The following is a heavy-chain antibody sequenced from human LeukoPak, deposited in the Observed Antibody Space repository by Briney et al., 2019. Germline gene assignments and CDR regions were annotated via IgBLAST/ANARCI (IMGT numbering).Heavy chain of an antibody. CDR1: RGTFSSYA. J-gene: IGHJ5*02. D-gene: IGHD6-19*01. CDR3: ARGNSGWFDDNWFDP. V-gene: IGHV1-69*13. Sequence: SVKVSCKASRGTFSSYAISWVRQAPGQGLEWMGGIIPIFGTAYYAQKFQGRVTITADESTSTAYMELSSLRAEDTALYYCARGNSGWFDDNWFDPWGQGTLVTVSS. CDR2: IIPIFGTA.